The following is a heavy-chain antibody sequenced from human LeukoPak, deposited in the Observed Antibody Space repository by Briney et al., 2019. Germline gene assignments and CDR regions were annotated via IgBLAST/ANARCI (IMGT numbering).Heavy chain of an antibody. CDR3: ARDLGTDFVVVPAAV. Sequence: PSETLSLTCTVSGGSISSSSYYWGWIRQPPGKGLEWIGSIYYSGSTYYNPSLESRVTISVDTSKNQFSLKLSSVTAADTAVYYCARDLGTDFVVVPAAVWGQGTLVTVSS. CDR1: GGSISSSSYY. CDR2: IYYSGST. J-gene: IGHJ4*02. V-gene: IGHV4-39*07. D-gene: IGHD2-2*01.